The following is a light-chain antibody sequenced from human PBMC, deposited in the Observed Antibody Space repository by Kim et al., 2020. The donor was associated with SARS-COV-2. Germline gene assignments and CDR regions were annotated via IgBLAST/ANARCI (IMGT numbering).Light chain of an antibody. CDR1: NIGSKN. J-gene: IGLJ2*01. V-gene: IGLV3-9*01. CDR3: QVWDSSTGKV. CDR2: RDS. Sequence: VALGQTARITRGGNNIGSKNVHWYQQKPGQAPVLVIYRDSNRPSGIPERFSGSNSGNTATLTISRAQAGDEADYYCQVWDSSTGKVFGGGTQLTVL.